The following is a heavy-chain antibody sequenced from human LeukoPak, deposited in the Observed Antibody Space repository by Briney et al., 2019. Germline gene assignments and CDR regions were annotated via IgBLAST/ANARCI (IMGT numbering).Heavy chain of an antibody. CDR3: ARHAVYGDYAASRTFYFDY. CDR1: GYTFTGYW. V-gene: IGHV5-51*01. CDR2: IYPGDSET. Sequence: GESLKISCKGSGYTFTGYWIGWVRPLPGKGLELMAIIYPGDSETRYSPSFQGQVTISVDKSINTAYLQWSSLKASDTAIYYCARHAVYGDYAASRTFYFDYWGQGTLVTVSS. D-gene: IGHD4-17*01. J-gene: IGHJ4*02.